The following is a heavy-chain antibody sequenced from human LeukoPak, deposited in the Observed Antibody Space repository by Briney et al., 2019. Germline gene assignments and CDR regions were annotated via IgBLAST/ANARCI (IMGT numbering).Heavy chain of an antibody. CDR2: IIPIFGSA. CDR1: GGTFSSYA. CDR3: ARTRTMVRGNHLDY. Sequence: SVKVSCKASGGTFSSYAISWVRQAPGQGLEWMGGIIPIFGSANYAQKFQGRVTITADESTSTAYMELTSLRSEDTAVYYCARTRTMVRGNHLDYWGQGTLVTVSS. V-gene: IGHV1-69*13. D-gene: IGHD3-10*01. J-gene: IGHJ4*02.